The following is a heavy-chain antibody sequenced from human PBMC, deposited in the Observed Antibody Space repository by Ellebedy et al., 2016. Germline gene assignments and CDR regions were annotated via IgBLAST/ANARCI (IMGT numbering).Heavy chain of an antibody. J-gene: IGHJ4*02. CDR2: IKHSGST. CDR1: GGSFSGYY. CDR3: ARGRGLRYFDWLSGFDY. D-gene: IGHD3-9*01. V-gene: IGHV4-34*01. Sequence: SETLSLTXAVYGGSFSGYYWSWIRQPPGKGLEWIGEIKHSGSTNYNPSLKSRVTISVDTSKNQFSLKLSSVTAADTAVYYCARGRGLRYFDWLSGFDYWGQGTLVTVSS.